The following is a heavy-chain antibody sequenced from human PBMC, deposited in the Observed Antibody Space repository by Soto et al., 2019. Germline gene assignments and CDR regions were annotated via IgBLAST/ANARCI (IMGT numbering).Heavy chain of an antibody. V-gene: IGHV3-53*02. CDR2: IYYDDGST. Sequence: EVQLVETGGGLIQPGGSLRLSCAVSGFTVSTNYMSWVRQATGKGLEWVSVIYYDDGSTYYADSVKGRFSISRDSSRNTLYLQMNSLRAEDTAVYYCASGQQVILRYYYGLDVWGQGTTVTVSS. CDR3: ASGQQVILRYYYGLDV. J-gene: IGHJ6*02. D-gene: IGHD6-13*01. CDR1: GFTVSTNY.